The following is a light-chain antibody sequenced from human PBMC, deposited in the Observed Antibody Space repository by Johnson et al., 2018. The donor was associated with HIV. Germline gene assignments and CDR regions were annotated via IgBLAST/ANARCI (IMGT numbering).Light chain of an antibody. CDR1: SSNIGNKY. Sequence: QSVLTQPPSVSAAPGQKVTISCSGSSSNIGNKYVSWYQQLPGTAPKLLIYENTKRPSGIPDRFSGSKSGTSATLGINRLQTGDEADYYCGTWDSSLTAVFGTGTKVTVL. CDR3: GTWDSSLTAV. CDR2: ENT. J-gene: IGLJ1*01. V-gene: IGLV1-51*02.